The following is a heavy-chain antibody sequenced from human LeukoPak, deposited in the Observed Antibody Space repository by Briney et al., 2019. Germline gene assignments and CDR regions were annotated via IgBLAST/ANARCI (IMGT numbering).Heavy chain of an antibody. Sequence: GGSLRLSCAASGFTFSSYEMHWVRQAPGKGLEWVSYIRSSGGTIYYADSVKGRFTISRDNAKNSLYLQMNSLRAEDTAIYFCARDGRSCSGGSCYPHWGQGTLVTVSS. CDR3: ARDGRSCSGGSCYPH. CDR2: IRSSGGTI. J-gene: IGHJ4*02. V-gene: IGHV3-48*03. CDR1: GFTFSSYE. D-gene: IGHD2-15*01.